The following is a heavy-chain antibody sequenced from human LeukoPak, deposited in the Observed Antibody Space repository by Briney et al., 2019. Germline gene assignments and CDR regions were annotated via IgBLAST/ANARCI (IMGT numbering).Heavy chain of an antibody. D-gene: IGHD3-22*01. V-gene: IGHV3-66*01. CDR1: GFTVSSNY. CDR2: IYSGGST. J-gene: IGHJ4*02. CDR3: AKDHAHSSGYYWGYYFDY. Sequence: PGGSLRLSCAASGFTVSSNYMSWVRQAPGKGLEWVSVIYSGGSTYYADSVKGRFTISRDNSKNTLYLQMNSLRAEDTAVYYCAKDHAHSSGYYWGYYFDYWGQGTLVTVSS.